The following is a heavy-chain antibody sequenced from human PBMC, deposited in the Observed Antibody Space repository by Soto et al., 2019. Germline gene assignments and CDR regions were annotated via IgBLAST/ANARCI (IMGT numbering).Heavy chain of an antibody. D-gene: IGHD2-8*01. CDR2: IYYRGST. V-gene: IGHV4-59*01. Sequence: SETLSLTCTVSGGSISGYYWSWIRQPPGRGLEWVGYIYYRGSTSYNPSLRGRGTISLDTSRNQFSLKLSSVTTADTAVYYCTRSANGYAFDIWGQGTMVTVSS. CDR1: GGSISGYY. J-gene: IGHJ3*02. CDR3: TRSANGYAFDI.